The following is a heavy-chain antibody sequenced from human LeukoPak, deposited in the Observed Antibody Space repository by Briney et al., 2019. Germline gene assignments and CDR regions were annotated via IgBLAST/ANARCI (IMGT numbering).Heavy chain of an antibody. Sequence: ASGKVSCKASGYTFTGYYMHWVRQAPGQGLEWMGWINPNSGGTNYAQKFQGRVTMTRDTSISTAYMELRRLRSDDTAVYYCAREGRVDSAVVLFDYWGQGTLVTVSS. CDR1: GYTFTGYY. CDR3: AREGRVDSAVVLFDY. CDR2: INPNSGGT. D-gene: IGHD5-18*01. V-gene: IGHV1-2*02. J-gene: IGHJ4*02.